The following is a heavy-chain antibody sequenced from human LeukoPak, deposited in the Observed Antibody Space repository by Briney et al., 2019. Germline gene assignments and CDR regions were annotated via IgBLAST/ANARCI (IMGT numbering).Heavy chain of an antibody. J-gene: IGHJ4*02. D-gene: IGHD6-19*01. CDR2: IYSDESNK. Sequence: GGSLRLSCATSGFTFSSYGMHCVRQAPGKGLEWVAIIYSDESNKYYAESVRGRFTISRDISKNTLFLQMNSLSAEDTAVYYCARVRGSTDWYVDYWGQGTLVTVSS. V-gene: IGHV3-33*01. CDR3: ARVRGSTDWYVDY. CDR1: GFTFSSYG.